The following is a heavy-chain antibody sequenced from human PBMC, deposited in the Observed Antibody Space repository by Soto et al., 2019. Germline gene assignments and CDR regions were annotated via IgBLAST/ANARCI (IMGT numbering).Heavy chain of an antibody. CDR2: VYYRGRS. V-gene: IGHV4-39*01. Sequence: SETLSLTCTVSGGSVTNSSYYWGWIRQSPGKGLEWIGSVYYRGRSYSKSSVKSRVTISVDTSKNQFSLNLNSVTASDTAVYFCVSQRTTVTTQAYFDYWGPGALVTVSS. CDR1: GGSVTNSSYY. D-gene: IGHD4-4*01. J-gene: IGHJ4*02. CDR3: VSQRTTVTTQAYFDY.